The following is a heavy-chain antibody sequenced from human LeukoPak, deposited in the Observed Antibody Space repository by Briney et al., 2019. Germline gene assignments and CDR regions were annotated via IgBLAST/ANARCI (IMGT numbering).Heavy chain of an antibody. J-gene: IGHJ4*02. CDR1: GGSISSNSYY. CDR3: ARDGRSDYYYDSSGNFDY. V-gene: IGHV4-39*07. CDR2: VHYSGST. D-gene: IGHD3-22*01. Sequence: SETLSLTCTVSGGSISSNSYYWGWIRQPPGKGLEWIGSVHYSGSTYYNPSLKSQVTISVDTSKNQFSLKLSSVTGADTAVYYCARDGRSDYYYDSSGNFDYWGQGTLVTVSS.